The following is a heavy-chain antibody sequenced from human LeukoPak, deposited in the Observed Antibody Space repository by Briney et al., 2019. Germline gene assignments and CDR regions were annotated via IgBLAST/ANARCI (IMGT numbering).Heavy chain of an antibody. J-gene: IGHJ4*02. Sequence: SQTLSLTCTVSGGSISSGGYYWSWIRQHPGKGLEWIGYIYYSGSTYYNPSLKSRVTISVDTSKNQFSLKLSSVTAADTAVYYCARGEAVAGTFNYWGQGTLVTVSS. V-gene: IGHV4-31*03. D-gene: IGHD6-19*01. CDR2: IYYSGST. CDR1: GGSISSGGYY. CDR3: ARGEAVAGTFNY.